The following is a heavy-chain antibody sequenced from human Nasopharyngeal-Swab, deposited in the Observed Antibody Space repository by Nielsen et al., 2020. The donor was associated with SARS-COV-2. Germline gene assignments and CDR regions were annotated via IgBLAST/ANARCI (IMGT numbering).Heavy chain of an antibody. CDR3: AKDRAASAFDI. CDR1: GFTFSSYA. V-gene: IGHV3-23*01. CDR2: VSGNGMNT. J-gene: IGHJ3*02. D-gene: IGHD2-15*01. Sequence: GGSLRPSCAASGFTFSSYAMNWVRQAPGKGLGWVSIVSGNGMNTYYADSVKGRFTISRDNSKNTLYLQMNSLRAEDTAEYYCAKDRAASAFDIWGQGTMVTVSS.